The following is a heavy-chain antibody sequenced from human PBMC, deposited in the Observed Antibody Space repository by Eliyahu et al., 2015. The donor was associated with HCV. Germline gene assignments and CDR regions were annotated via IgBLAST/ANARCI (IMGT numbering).Heavy chain of an antibody. D-gene: IGHD5-12*01. J-gene: IGHJ6*02. CDR1: GYTFTSYG. V-gene: IGHV1-18*01. CDR2: ISAYNGNT. Sequence: QVQLVQSGAEVKKPGASVKVSCKASGYTFTSYGISGLRQAPGQGLEWMGWISAYNGNTNYAQKLQGRVTMTTDTSTSTAYMELRSLRSDDTAVYYCARDPYSGYDFGYYYYRMDVWGQGTTVTVSS. CDR3: ARDPYSGYDFGYYYYRMDV.